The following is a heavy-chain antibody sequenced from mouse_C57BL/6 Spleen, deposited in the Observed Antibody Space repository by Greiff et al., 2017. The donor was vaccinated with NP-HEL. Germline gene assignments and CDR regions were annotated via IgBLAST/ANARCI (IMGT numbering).Heavy chain of an antibody. V-gene: IGHV1-26*01. CDR3: ARRLSAY. CDR2: INPNNGGT. D-gene: IGHD1-2*01. Sequence: VQLQQSGPELVKPGASVKISCKASGYTFTDYYMNWVKQSHGKSLEWIGDINPNNGGTSYNQKFKGKATLTVDKSSSTAYMELRSLTSEDSAVYYCARRLSAYWGQGTLVTVSA. CDR1: GYTFTDYY. J-gene: IGHJ3*01.